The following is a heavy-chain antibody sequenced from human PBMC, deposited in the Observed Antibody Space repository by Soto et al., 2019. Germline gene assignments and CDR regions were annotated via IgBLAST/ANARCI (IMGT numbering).Heavy chain of an antibody. Sequence: SETLSLTCTVSGGSISGGTYYWGWIRQPPGKGLEWIANINYSGYTYYNSSLKSRVSMSVDSSKNQTSLKLSSVTAADTAMYYCARALASTVIDYWGQGTLVTVSS. CDR2: INYSGYT. CDR1: GGSISGGTYY. V-gene: IGHV4-39*01. J-gene: IGHJ4*02. CDR3: ARALASTVIDY. D-gene: IGHD4-17*01.